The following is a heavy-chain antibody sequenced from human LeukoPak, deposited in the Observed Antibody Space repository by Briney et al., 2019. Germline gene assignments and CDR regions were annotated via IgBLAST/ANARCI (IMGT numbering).Heavy chain of an antibody. D-gene: IGHD5-18*01. CDR3: ATYAKYGYVYCMDV. CDR1: GGSISGHY. Sequence: TSETLSLTCTVSGGSISGHYWSWIRQPPGKGLEWVGYMYYSGITNYNPSLKSRVTISADTSKNQFTLKLSSVTAADTAMCFCATYAKYGYVYCMDVWGEGTTVTVSS. CDR2: MYYSGIT. J-gene: IGHJ6*03. V-gene: IGHV4-59*11.